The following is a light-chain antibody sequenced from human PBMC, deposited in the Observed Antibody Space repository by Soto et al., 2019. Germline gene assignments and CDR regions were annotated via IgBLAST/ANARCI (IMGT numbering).Light chain of an antibody. CDR1: QSVTGN. CDR2: GAS. Sequence: EIVMTQSPATLSVSPGERATLSCRASQSVTGNLAWYQQKPGQAPRLLIYGASTRATGIPARFSGSGSGTEFTLTISSLQSEDFAVYYCQQYDKWPPWTFGQGTKVEIK. CDR3: QQYDKWPPWT. J-gene: IGKJ1*01. V-gene: IGKV3-15*01.